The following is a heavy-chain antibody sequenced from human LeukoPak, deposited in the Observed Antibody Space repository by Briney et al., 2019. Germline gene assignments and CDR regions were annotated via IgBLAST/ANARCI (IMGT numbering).Heavy chain of an antibody. CDR1: RYTFTTYG. V-gene: IGHV1-18*01. CDR2: ISAYNGNT. J-gene: IGHJ6*02. D-gene: IGHD2-2*01. CDR3: ARGSIVVVPAAVYYYGMDV. Sequence: ASVRVSSTASRYTFTTYGISWVRQAPGQGVEWMGWISAYNGNTNYAQKLQGRVTMTTDTSTSTAYMELRSLRSDDTAVYYCARGSIVVVPAAVYYYGMDVWGQGTTVTVSS.